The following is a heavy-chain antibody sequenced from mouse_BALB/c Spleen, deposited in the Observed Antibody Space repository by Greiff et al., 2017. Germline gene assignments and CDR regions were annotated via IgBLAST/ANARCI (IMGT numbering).Heavy chain of an antibody. CDR2: ISSGSSTI. Sequence: EVQLVESGGGLVQPGGSLKLSCAASGFTFSSFGMYWVRQAPAKGLEWVAYISSGSSTIYYAATVKGRFTISRDNTKNTLFLQMISLRSEDTAMLYCARCSSGVYRYFDVWGEGTTVTVSS. V-gene: IGHV5-17*02. J-gene: IGHJ1*01. D-gene: IGHD1-1*01. CDR1: GFTFSSFG. CDR3: ARCSSGVYRYFDV.